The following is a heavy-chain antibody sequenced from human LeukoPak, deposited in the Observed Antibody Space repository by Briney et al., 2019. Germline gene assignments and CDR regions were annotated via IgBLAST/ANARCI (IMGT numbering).Heavy chain of an antibody. J-gene: IGHJ4*02. CDR3: ATGDIVLMVYAKIPYY. V-gene: IGHV1-2*02. CDR1: GYTFTGYY. Sequence: ASVKVSCKASGYTFTGYYMHWVRQAPGQGLEWMGWINPNSGGTNYPQKFQGRVTMTRDTSISTAYMGLSRLRSDDTAVYYCATGDIVLMVYAKIPYYWGQGTLVTVSS. D-gene: IGHD2-8*01. CDR2: INPNSGGT.